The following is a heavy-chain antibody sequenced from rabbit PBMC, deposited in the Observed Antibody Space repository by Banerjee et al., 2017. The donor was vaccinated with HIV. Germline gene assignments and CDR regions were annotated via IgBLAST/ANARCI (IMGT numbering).Heavy chain of an antibody. CDR2: IYAGSSGAT. CDR3: ARDLYNHDYYRHTQLDL. CDR1: GFSFSSSYW. Sequence: QSLEESGGDLVKPGASLTLTCTASGFSFSSSYWICWVRQAPVKGLEWIACIYAGSSGATYYASWVNGRFTISKTSSTTVTLQMTSLTAADTATYFCARDLYNHDYYRHTQLDLWGPGTLVTVS. D-gene: IGHD1-1*01. J-gene: IGHJ3*01. V-gene: IGHV1S40*01.